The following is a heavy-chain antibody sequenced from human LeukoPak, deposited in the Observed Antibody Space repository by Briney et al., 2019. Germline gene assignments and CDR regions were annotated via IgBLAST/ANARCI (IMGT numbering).Heavy chain of an antibody. Sequence: SETLSLTCTVSGESINNRDSYWGWIRQSPGKGLQWIGSIYYSGGTYYNPSLKSRIRMSVDTSKNHFSLELTSVTAADTAVYYCARHAYNYGLDYFDPWGQGTLVTVSS. CDR2: IYYSGGT. V-gene: IGHV4-39*01. D-gene: IGHD5-24*01. J-gene: IGHJ5*02. CDR3: ARHAYNYGLDYFDP. CDR1: GESINNRDSY.